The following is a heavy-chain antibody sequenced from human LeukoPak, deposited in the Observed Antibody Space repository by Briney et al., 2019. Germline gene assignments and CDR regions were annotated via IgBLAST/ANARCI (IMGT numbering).Heavy chain of an antibody. CDR3: ARYPIQEVVTEGYFDY. D-gene: IGHD2-21*02. V-gene: IGHV4-59*01. J-gene: IGHJ4*02. CDR1: GGSISSYY. Sequence: NPSETLSLTCTVSGGSISSYYWSWIRQPPGKGLEWIGYIYYSGSTNYNPSLKSRVTISVDTSKNQFSLKLSSVTAADTAVYYCARYPIQEVVTEGYFDYWGQGTLVSVSS. CDR2: IYYSGST.